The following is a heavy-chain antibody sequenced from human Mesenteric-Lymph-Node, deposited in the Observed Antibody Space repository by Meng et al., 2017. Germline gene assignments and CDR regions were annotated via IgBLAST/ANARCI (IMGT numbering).Heavy chain of an antibody. J-gene: IGHJ5*02. D-gene: IGHD6-19*01. Sequence: GPGLGSVSGVLCLTGRVSGRSIRLIDYFWGQIRQPLGKGRERSGSISHCGFSYDNPSRKSRVTVSIDTSRNQFSLWLTAVTAGDTAVYYCVRSSAWVRTGFDPWGQGTLVTVSS. V-gene: IGHV4-39*01. CDR3: VRSSAWVRTGFDP. CDR2: ISHCGFS. CDR1: GRSIRLIDYF.